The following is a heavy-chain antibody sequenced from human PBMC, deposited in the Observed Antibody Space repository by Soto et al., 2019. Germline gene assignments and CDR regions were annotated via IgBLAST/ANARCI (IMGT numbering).Heavy chain of an antibody. Sequence: EVQLLESGGGLYQPGGSLRLSWAASGFTLRTNAMTWFPQPPGKGLEWVSVISVSGGTTNYADSVKGRFTISRDNSKNTLYLQMNSLRAEDTAVYYCAKDGYDYVWGSYLPDYYDYSMDVWGQGTTVTVSS. J-gene: IGHJ6*02. CDR3: AKDGYDYVWGSYLPDYYDYSMDV. D-gene: IGHD3-16*02. V-gene: IGHV3-23*01. CDR2: ISVSGGTT. CDR1: GFTLRTNA.